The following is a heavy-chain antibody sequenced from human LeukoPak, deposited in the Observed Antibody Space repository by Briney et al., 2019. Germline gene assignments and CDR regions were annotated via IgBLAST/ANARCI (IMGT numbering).Heavy chain of an antibody. Sequence: PSVKVSCKASGYTFATYGFCWVRQAPGHGLEWMGWISANTGKTDYAQKFQGRVAMTTDTSTSTAYMELRSLRPNDTAVYFCAKVAGGRMDYWGQGTLVTVSS. CDR1: GYTFATYG. CDR2: ISANTGKT. CDR3: AKVAGGRMDY. D-gene: IGHD6-13*01. J-gene: IGHJ4*02. V-gene: IGHV1-18*01.